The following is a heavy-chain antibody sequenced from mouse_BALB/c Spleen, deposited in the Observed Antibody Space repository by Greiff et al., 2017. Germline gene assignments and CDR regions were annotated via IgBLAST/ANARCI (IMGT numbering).Heavy chain of an antibody. J-gene: IGHJ2*01. CDR1: GFTFSSFG. D-gene: IGHD1-1*01. CDR3: ARSYYGSRFDY. CDR2: ISSGSSTI. V-gene: IGHV5-17*02. Sequence: EVQVVESGGGLVQPGGSRKLSCAASGFTFSSFGMHWVRQAPEKGLEWVAYISSGSSTIYYADTVKGRFTISRDNPKNTLFLQMTSLRSEDTAMYYCARSYYGSRFDYWGQGTTLTVSS.